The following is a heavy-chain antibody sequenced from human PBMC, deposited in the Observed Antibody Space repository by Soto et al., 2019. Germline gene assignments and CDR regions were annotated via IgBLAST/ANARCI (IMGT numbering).Heavy chain of an antibody. Sequence: QVQLVQSGAEVKKPGSSVKVSCKASGGTFSSYAISWVRQAPGQGLEWMGGIIPIFGTANYAQKCKGRVKINAEEYTRTAYMELSSLRSEDTAVYYCASYYYGSGSYQYSYGMDVWGQGTTVTVSS. CDR1: GGTFSSYA. CDR3: ASYYYGSGSYQYSYGMDV. J-gene: IGHJ6*02. CDR2: IIPIFGTA. D-gene: IGHD3-10*01. V-gene: IGHV1-69*01.